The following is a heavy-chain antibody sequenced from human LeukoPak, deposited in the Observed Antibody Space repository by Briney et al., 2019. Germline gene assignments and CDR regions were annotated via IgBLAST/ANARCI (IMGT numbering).Heavy chain of an antibody. D-gene: IGHD3-22*01. V-gene: IGHV4-61*02. CDR1: GGSISSGSYY. Sequence: SETLSLTCTVSGGSISSGSYYWSWIRQPAGKGLEWIGRIYTSGSTNYNPSLKSRVTISVDTSKNQFSLKLSSVTAADTAVYYCARDTYYYDSSGYRRLDYWGQGTLVTVSS. CDR2: IYTSGST. CDR3: ARDTYYYDSSGYRRLDY. J-gene: IGHJ4*02.